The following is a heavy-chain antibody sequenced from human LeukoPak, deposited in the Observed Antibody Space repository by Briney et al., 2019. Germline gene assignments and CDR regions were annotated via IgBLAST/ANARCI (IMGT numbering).Heavy chain of an antibody. Sequence: GGSLRLSCAASGFTFSTYSMNWVRQAPGKGLEWVSCISSSSSTIYYADSVKGRFTISRDNAKNSLYLQMNSLRAEDTAVYYCAKEFGGIAATGDYWGQGTLVTVSS. CDR2: ISSSSSTI. J-gene: IGHJ4*02. D-gene: IGHD6-13*01. CDR3: AKEFGGIAATGDY. V-gene: IGHV3-48*04. CDR1: GFTFSTYS.